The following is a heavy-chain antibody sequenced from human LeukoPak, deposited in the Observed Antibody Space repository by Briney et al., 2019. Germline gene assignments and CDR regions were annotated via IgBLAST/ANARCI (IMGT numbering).Heavy chain of an antibody. J-gene: IGHJ4*02. CDR2: IDCDGSTT. CDR1: GFTFSTYW. CDR3: ARDGSLPDY. Sequence: WGSLSLSCAASGFTFSTYWMHWVRQAPGKGLVWVSRIDCDGSTTSYADSVKGRSTISRDNAKNTLYLQMNSLRAEDTAVYYCARDGSLPDYWGQGTLVTVSS. V-gene: IGHV3-74*01.